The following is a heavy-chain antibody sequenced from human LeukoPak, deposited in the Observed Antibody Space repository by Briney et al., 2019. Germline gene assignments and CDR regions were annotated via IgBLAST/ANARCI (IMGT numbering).Heavy chain of an antibody. V-gene: IGHV4-30-4*08. Sequence: PSETLSLTCTVSGGSISSSSYYWGWIRQPPGKGLEWIGYIYYSGSTYYNPSLKSRVTISVDTSKNQFSLKLSSVTAADTAVYYCARLFGIYYYYGMDVWGQGTTVTVSS. J-gene: IGHJ6*02. D-gene: IGHD3-10*02. CDR1: GGSISSSSYY. CDR2: IYYSGST. CDR3: ARLFGIYYYYGMDV.